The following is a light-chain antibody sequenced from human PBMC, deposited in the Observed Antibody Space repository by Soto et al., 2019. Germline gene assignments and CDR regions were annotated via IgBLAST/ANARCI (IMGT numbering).Light chain of an antibody. CDR1: SSNIGDNY. CDR2: DND. Sequence: QSVLTQPPSVSAAPGQKVTISCSGSSSNIGDNYVSWYQHLPGTAPKLVVYDNDRRPSGIPGRFSGSKSGTSATLVITGLKTGDEADYYCGTWDDRLDGNYVFGTGTKLTVL. CDR3: GTWDDRLDGNYV. J-gene: IGLJ1*01. V-gene: IGLV1-51*01.